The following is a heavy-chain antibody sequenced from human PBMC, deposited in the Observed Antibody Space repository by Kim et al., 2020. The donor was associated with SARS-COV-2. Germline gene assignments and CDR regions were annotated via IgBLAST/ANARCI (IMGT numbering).Heavy chain of an antibody. CDR3: ARAGDYDISGYCGFFHH. V-gene: IGHV3-74*01. Sequence: SVKGRFTISIDNSKNTLYLQMNGLRPEDTAVYYCARAGDYDISGYCGFFHHWGQGALVTVSS. J-gene: IGHJ1*01. D-gene: IGHD3-22*01.